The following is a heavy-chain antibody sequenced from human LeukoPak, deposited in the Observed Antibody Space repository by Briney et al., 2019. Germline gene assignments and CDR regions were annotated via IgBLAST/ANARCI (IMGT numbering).Heavy chain of an antibody. Sequence: ASVKVSCKASGYTFTSYGISWVRQAPGRGREWMGWISAYNGNTNYAQKLQCRVTMTTDTSTSTAYMELRSLRSDDTAVYYCAREAYCSSTSCYYGDYYYYYYMDVWGKGTTVTVSS. CDR3: AREAYCSSTSCYYGDYYYYYYMDV. J-gene: IGHJ6*03. V-gene: IGHV1-18*01. D-gene: IGHD2-2*01. CDR1: GYTFTSYG. CDR2: ISAYNGNT.